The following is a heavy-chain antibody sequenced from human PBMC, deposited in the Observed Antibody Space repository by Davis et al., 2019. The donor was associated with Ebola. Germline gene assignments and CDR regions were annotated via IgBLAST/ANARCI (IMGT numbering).Heavy chain of an antibody. CDR1: GFTFSSYA. CDR2: ISGSGGST. V-gene: IGHV3-23*01. D-gene: IGHD6-13*01. CDR3: AKDQSIAAAGYPTDY. Sequence: GESLKISCAASGFTFSSYAMSWVRQAPGKGLEWVSAISGSGGSTYYADSVKGRFTISRDNSKNTLYLQMNSLRAEDTAVYYCAKDQSIAAAGYPTDYWGQGTLVTVSS. J-gene: IGHJ4*02.